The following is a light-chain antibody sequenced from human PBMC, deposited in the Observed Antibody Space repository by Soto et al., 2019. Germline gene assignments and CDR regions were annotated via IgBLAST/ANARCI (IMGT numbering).Light chain of an antibody. CDR2: DAS. Sequence: DIQVTQPPSTLSASVGDRVTITCRASQTINSWLAWYQQKPGKAPKVLIFDASSLKTGVPSRFSGSGSGTEFTLTISNLQPDDFATYYCQQYDSYSSGPFGQGTKVDIK. CDR1: QTINSW. V-gene: IGKV1-5*01. CDR3: QQYDSYSSGP. J-gene: IGKJ1*01.